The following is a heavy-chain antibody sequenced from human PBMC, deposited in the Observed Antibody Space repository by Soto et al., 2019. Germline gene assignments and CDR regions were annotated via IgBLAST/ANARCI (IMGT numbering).Heavy chain of an antibody. CDR1: GFTFSNYA. J-gene: IGHJ4*02. CDR2: ISGSGSST. CDR3: AQAGPITMVRGITHIDY. Sequence: GGSLRLSCAASGFTFSNYAMSWVRQAPGKGLEWVSTISGSGSSTYYADSVKGRFTISRDNSKKTLYLQMNSLRADDTAVYYCAQAGPITMVRGITHIDYWGLGTLVTVSS. V-gene: IGHV3-23*01. D-gene: IGHD3-10*01.